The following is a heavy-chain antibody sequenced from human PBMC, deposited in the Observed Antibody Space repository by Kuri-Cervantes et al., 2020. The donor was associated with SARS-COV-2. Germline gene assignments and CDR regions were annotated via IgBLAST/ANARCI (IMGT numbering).Heavy chain of an antibody. D-gene: IGHD2-21*02. CDR2: ISHSGST. CDR3: ARGRCTGDCHPYYYYAMDV. CDR1: GGSFSGYF. V-gene: IGHV4-34*01. J-gene: IGHJ6*02. Sequence: SETLSLTCAADGGSFSGYFWSWIRQSPGRGLEWIGEISHSGSTNYNPSLKSRVTMSVDSSKNQFSLKLSSVTAADTAVYFCARGRCTGDCHPYYYYAMDVWGQGTTVTVSS.